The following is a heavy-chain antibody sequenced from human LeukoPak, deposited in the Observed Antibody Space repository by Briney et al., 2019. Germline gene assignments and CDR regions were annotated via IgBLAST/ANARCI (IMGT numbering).Heavy chain of an antibody. CDR2: IKQDGSEK. D-gene: IGHD3-10*01. J-gene: IGHJ5*02. CDR3: ARHGHYRFDP. Sequence: GGSLRLSCAASGYTFSTYWMSWVRQAPGKGLEWVANIKQDGSEKYYVDSVKGRFTISRDNAKNSLYLQMNSLTAEDTAVYYCARHGHYRFDPWGQGTLVTVSS. V-gene: IGHV3-7*03. CDR1: GYTFSTYW.